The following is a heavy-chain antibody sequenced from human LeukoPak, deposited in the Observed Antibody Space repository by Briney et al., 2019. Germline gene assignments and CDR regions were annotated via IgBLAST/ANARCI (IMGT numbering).Heavy chain of an antibody. Sequence: PGGSLRLSCAASGFTFSSYAMSWVRQAPGKGLEWVSAISGSGGSTYYADSVKGRFTISRDNSKNTLYLQMNNLRAEDTAVYYCAKDSATAWYFATEFDYWGQGTLVTVSS. CDR3: AKDSATAWYFATEFDY. V-gene: IGHV3-23*01. CDR1: GFTFSSYA. D-gene: IGHD2-15*01. CDR2: ISGSGGST. J-gene: IGHJ4*02.